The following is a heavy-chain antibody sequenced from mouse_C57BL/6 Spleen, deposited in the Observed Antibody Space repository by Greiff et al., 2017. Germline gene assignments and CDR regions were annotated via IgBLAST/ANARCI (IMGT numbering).Heavy chain of an antibody. CDR1: GFNIKDDY. CDR2: IDPENGDT. Sequence: VQLQQSGAELVRPGASVKLSCTASGFNIKDDYMHWVKQRPEQGLEWIGWIDPENGDTEYASKFQGKATITADKSSNTAYLQLSSLTSEDTAVYYCTTLPTIVTGYCGQGTTLTVSS. D-gene: IGHD2-5*01. CDR3: TTLPTIVTGY. V-gene: IGHV14-4*01. J-gene: IGHJ2*01.